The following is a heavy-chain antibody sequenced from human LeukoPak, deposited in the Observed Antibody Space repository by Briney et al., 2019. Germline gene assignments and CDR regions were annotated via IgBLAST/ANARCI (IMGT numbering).Heavy chain of an antibody. D-gene: IGHD3-10*01. CDR2: SSGSGGST. V-gene: IGHV3-23*01. Sequence: GGSLRLSCAASGFTFSSYAMSWVRQAPGKGLEWVSASSGSGGSTYYADSVKGRFTISRDNSNNTLYLQMNSLRAEDTAVYYWARDWGVDSWGQGTLVTVPS. CDR3: ARDWGVDS. J-gene: IGHJ4*02. CDR1: GFTFSSYA.